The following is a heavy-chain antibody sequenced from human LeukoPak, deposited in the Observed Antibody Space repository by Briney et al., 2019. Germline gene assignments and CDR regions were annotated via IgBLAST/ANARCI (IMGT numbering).Heavy chain of an antibody. CDR2: INAGNGNT. V-gene: IGHV1-3*01. CDR1: GYTFTSYG. D-gene: IGHD4-17*01. J-gene: IGHJ4*02. Sequence: ASVKVSCKASGYTFTSYGISWVRQAPGQGLEWMGWINAGNGNTKYSQKFQGRVTITRDTSASTAYMELSSLRSEDTAVYYCARAKTTMTTMDDWGQGTLVTVSS. CDR3: ARAKTTMTTMDD.